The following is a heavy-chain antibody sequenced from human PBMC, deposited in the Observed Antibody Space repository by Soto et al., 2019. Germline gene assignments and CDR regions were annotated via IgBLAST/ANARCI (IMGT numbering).Heavy chain of an antibody. Sequence: QVQLVESGGGVVQPGRSLRLSCAASGFTFSSYGMHWVRQAPGKGLEWVAVIWYAGSNKYYADSVKGRFTISRDNSKNTLFLQVNSLRAEDTAVYYCARDPFTGSGSYCLDYYYGMDVWGQGTTVTVSS. D-gene: IGHD3-10*01. CDR2: IWYAGSNK. CDR3: ARDPFTGSGSYCLDYYYGMDV. V-gene: IGHV3-33*01. J-gene: IGHJ6*02. CDR1: GFTFSSYG.